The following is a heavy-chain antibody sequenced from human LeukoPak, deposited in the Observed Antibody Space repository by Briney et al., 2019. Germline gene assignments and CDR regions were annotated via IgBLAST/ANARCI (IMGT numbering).Heavy chain of an antibody. D-gene: IGHD2-21*02. CDR3: AREEDGVTVDAFNL. CDR1: GDSISTYY. V-gene: IGHV4-59*01. J-gene: IGHJ3*01. Sequence: PSETLSLTCTVSGDSISTYYWSWIRQPPGKGLEWIGYIHYSGSTSSNPSLKSRVTISVDTSKNQLSLKLISVTTADAAVYYCAREEDGVTVDAFNLWGQGTMVTVSS. CDR2: IHYSGST.